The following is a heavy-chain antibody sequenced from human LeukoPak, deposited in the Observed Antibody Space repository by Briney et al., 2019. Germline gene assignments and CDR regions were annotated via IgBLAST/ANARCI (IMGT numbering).Heavy chain of an antibody. D-gene: IGHD3-10*01. Sequence: ASVKVSCKASGYTFTSYKIHWVRQAPGQGPEWMGIINPSGGSTTYPQKFQGRVTMTRDTSTSTVYMQMSRLRSEDTAVYYCARDRATTIRGITFDSRGQGTLLTVSS. J-gene: IGHJ4*02. CDR1: GYTFTSYK. V-gene: IGHV1-46*01. CDR2: INPSGGST. CDR3: ARDRATTIRGITFDS.